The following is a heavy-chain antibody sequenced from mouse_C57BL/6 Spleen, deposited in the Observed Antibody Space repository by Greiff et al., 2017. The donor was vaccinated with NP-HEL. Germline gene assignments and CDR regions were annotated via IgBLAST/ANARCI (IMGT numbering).Heavy chain of an antibody. CDR3: ARDRRTFDY. CDR1: GFTFSSYA. Sequence: EVKVEESGGGLVKPGGSLKLSCAASGFTFSSYAMSWVRQTPEKRLEWVATISDGGSYTYYPDNVKGRFTISRDNAKNNLYLQMSHLKSEDTAMYYCARDRRTFDYWGQGTTLTVSS. J-gene: IGHJ2*01. CDR2: ISDGGSYT. V-gene: IGHV5-4*01.